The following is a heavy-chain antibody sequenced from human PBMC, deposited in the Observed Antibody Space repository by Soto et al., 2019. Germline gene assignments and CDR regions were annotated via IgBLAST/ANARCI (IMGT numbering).Heavy chain of an antibody. CDR3: ARRSAVTTSYSFGI. J-gene: IGHJ3*02. V-gene: IGHV3-11*01. Sequence: QEQLVESGGGLVKPGGSLRLSCAASGFTFSDYSMSWIRQAPGRGLEWISYIRSTDSSIFYAGSVKRRFTISRDNARSPLYLPMASLRAEVTAVYSCARRSAVTTSYSFGIWGQGTMVTASS. CDR1: GFTFSDYS. CDR2: IRSTDSSI. D-gene: IGHD4-17*01.